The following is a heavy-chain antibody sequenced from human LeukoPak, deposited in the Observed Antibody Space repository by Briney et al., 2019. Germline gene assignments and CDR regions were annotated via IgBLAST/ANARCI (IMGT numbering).Heavy chain of an antibody. CDR3: AKVGPGCSSTSCYPGY. V-gene: IGHV3-23*01. J-gene: IGHJ4*02. CDR2: ISGNAIST. Sequence: PGGSLRLSCAASGFTFSDYSMTWIRQAPGKGLEWVTAISGNAISTYYADSVKGRFTISRDNSKNTVYLQMNSLRAEDTAVYYCAKVGPGCSSTSCYPGYWGQGTLVTVSS. D-gene: IGHD2-2*01. CDR1: GFTFSDYS.